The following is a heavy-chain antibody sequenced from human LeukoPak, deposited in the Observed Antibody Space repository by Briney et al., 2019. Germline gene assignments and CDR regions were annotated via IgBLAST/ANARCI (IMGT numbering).Heavy chain of an antibody. CDR3: ASRLTGDAFDI. CDR2: ISSSSYI. D-gene: IGHD7-27*01. Sequence: PGGSLRLSCAASGFTFSSYSMNWVRQAPGKGLEWVSSISSSSYIYYADSVKGRFTISRDNAKNSLYLQMNSLRAEDTAVYYCASRLTGDAFDIWSQGTMVTVSS. J-gene: IGHJ3*02. V-gene: IGHV3-21*01. CDR1: GFTFSSYS.